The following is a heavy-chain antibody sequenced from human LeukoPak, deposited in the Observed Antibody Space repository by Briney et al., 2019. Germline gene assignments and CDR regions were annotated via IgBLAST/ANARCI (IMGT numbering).Heavy chain of an antibody. CDR3: ARGYYDSSRYLAGFDY. J-gene: IGHJ4*02. CDR1: GFTVSSNY. D-gene: IGHD3-22*01. CDR2: IYSGGST. Sequence: PGGSLRLSCAASGFTVSSNYMSWVRQAPGKGLEWVSVIYSGGSTYYADSVKGRFTISRDNSKNTLYLQMNSLRAEDTAVYYCARGYYDSSRYLAGFDYWGQGTVVTVSS. V-gene: IGHV3-53*01.